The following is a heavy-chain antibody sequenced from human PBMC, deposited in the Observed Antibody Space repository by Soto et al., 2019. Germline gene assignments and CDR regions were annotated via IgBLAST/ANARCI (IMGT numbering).Heavy chain of an antibody. CDR2: ISGIGGST. CDR3: AKDSQVVPLFCNFDP. D-gene: IGHD2-2*01. CDR1: GFTFSSYA. J-gene: IGHJ5*02. Sequence: EVQLLESGGGLVQPGGSLRLSCAASGFTFSSYAMSWVRQAPGKGLEWVSGISGIGGSTYYADSVKGRFTISRDSSKNRLYLQMNSLSPEDTAVYYCAKDSQVVPLFCNFDPWGQGTLVTVSS. V-gene: IGHV3-23*01.